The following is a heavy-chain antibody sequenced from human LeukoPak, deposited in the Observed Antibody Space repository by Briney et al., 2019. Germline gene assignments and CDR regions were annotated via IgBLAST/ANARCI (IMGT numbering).Heavy chain of an antibody. CDR3: ARGGNWFDP. CDR1: GFTFRSHA. V-gene: IGHV3-33*01. Sequence: GMSLRLSCAASGFTFRSHAMHGGRQAPGKGLEWVAVIWYDGKNKYYAESVKGRLTTSRDNSKSTLSLEMNSRRVEDKGVYYCARGGNWFDPWGQGPLVTVSS. J-gene: IGHJ5*02. CDR2: IWYDGKNK.